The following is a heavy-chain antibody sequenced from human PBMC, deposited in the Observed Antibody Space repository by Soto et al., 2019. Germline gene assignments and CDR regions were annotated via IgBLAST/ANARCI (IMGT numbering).Heavy chain of an antibody. J-gene: IGHJ1*01. CDR3: ATKTLLSYFQY. D-gene: IGHD3-16*02. CDR2: FDREDAET. Sequence: GASVKVSCKVFGHTLSELSMHWVRQAPGEGLEWVGGFDREDAETVYAQKFRGRVTMTEDTSTDTAYLELSRLRSEDTAVYFCATKTLLSYFQYWGQGTLVTVSS. CDR1: GHTLSELS. V-gene: IGHV1-24*01.